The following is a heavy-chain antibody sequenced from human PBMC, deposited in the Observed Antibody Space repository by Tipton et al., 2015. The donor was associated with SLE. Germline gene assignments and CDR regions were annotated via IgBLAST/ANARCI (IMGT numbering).Heavy chain of an antibody. J-gene: IGHJ3*01. D-gene: IGHD4/OR15-4a*01. CDR2: IWFDGSNK. CDR1: GFTFSTYA. Sequence: SLRLSCAASGFTFSTYAMHWVRQAPGKGLEWVAVIWFDGSNKYYPDSVKGRFTISRDNSKNTLYLQMNSLRVDDTALYYCARGVDYGTGSDFWGQGTMVTVSS. V-gene: IGHV3-33*01. CDR3: ARGVDYGTGSDF.